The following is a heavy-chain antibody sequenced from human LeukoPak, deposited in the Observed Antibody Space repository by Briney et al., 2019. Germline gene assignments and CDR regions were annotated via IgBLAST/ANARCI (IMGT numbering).Heavy chain of an antibody. CDR3: AREWFGETYYYMDV. J-gene: IGHJ6*03. CDR2: IIPIFGTA. Sequence: ASVKVSCKASGGTFSSYAISWVRQAPGQGLEWMGGIIPIFGTANYAQKFQGRVTITADKSTGTAYMELSSLRSEDTAVYYCAREWFGETYYYMDVWGKGTTVTVSS. V-gene: IGHV1-69*06. D-gene: IGHD3-10*01. CDR1: GGTFSSYA.